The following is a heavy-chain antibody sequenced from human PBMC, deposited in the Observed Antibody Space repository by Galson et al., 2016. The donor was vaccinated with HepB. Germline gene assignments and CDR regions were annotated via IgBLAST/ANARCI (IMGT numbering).Heavy chain of an antibody. J-gene: IGHJ4*02. CDR3: ATKPSYYDFLTGYYMGGYFDY. D-gene: IGHD3-9*01. CDR1: GFTFSSYA. CDR2: ICGSGGST. V-gene: IGHV3-23*01. Sequence: SLRLSCAASGFTFSSYAMSWVRQAPGKGLEWVSAICGSGGSTYYADSVKGRFTISRDNSKNTLFLQMNSLRAEDTAVYYCATKPSYYDFLTGYYMGGYFDYWGQGTLVTVSS.